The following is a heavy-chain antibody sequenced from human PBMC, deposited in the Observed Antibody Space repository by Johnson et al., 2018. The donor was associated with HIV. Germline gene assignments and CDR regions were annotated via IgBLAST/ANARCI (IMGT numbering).Heavy chain of an antibody. CDR2: LSYDGSNK. CDR1: GFTVSSNY. CDR3: ARERGYYGNPAFDI. V-gene: IGHV3-30-3*01. J-gene: IGHJ3*02. D-gene: IGHD4-11*01. Sequence: QVQLVESGGGLVQPGRSLRLSCAASGFTVSSNYMNWVRQAPGKGLEWVAVLSYDGSNKFYTDSVKGRFSISRDNSKNTQYLQLSSLRTEDAAVYYCARERGYYGNPAFDIWGKGTMDTVSS.